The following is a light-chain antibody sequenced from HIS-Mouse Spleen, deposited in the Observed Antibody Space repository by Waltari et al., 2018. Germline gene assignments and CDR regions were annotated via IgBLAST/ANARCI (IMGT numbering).Light chain of an antibody. CDR2: GKD. CDR3: NSRDSSGNHVV. CDR1: RLRGHH. V-gene: IGLV3-19*01. J-gene: IGLJ2*01. Sequence: SSALTQDPAVSVALGQTVSITCRGHRLRGHHASWYQQKPGQAPVLVSYGKDNRPSGIPGRFSGSSSGNTASLTITGAQAEDEADYYCNSRDSSGNHVVFGGGTKLNVL.